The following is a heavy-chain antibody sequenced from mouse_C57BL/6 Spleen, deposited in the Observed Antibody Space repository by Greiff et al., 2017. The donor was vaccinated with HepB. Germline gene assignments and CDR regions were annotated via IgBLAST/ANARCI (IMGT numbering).Heavy chain of an antibody. V-gene: IGHV5-17*01. J-gene: IGHJ4*01. D-gene: IGHD2-1*01. CDR1: GFTFSDYG. Sequence: DVKLVESGGGLVKPGGSLKLSCAASGFTFSDYGMHWVRQAPEKGLEWVAYISSGSSTIYYADTVKGRFTISRDNAKNTLFLQMTSVRSEDTAMYYCATYGNYGGYDMDYWGQGTSVTVSS. CDR2: ISSGSSTI. CDR3: ATYGNYGGYDMDY.